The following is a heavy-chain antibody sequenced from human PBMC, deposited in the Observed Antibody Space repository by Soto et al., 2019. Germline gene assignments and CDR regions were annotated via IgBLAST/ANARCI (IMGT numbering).Heavy chain of an antibody. CDR3: TTELTVIGGALY. D-gene: IGHD2-21*01. Sequence: EVQLVESGGGLVKPGGSLRLSCAASGFPFTNAWMHWVRQAPGKVLEWVGRIKSKADGGTTDYAAPVKGRFTISRDDSESTLYLQMSSLKTEDTAVYYCTTELTVIGGALYWGQGTLLTVSS. J-gene: IGHJ4*02. CDR2: IKSKADGGTT. V-gene: IGHV3-15*07. CDR1: GFPFTNAW.